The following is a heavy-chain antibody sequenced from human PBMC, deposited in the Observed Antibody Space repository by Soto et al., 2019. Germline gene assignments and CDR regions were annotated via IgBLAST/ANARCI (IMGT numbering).Heavy chain of an antibody. CDR2: TYFGGST. CDR3: ARPRHHTALVFDY. Sequence: PSETLSLTCTVSGGSITSSPSYWGWNRQPPGKGLEWIGSTYFGGSTYYNPSLTGRVTISVDTSKNQVSLNLNSVTAADTAVYYCARPRHHTALVFDYWGQGALVTVSS. J-gene: IGHJ4*02. D-gene: IGHD2-8*02. V-gene: IGHV4-39*01. CDR1: GGSITSSPSY.